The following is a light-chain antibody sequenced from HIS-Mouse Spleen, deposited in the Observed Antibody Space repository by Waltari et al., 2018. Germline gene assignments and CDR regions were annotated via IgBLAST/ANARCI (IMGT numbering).Light chain of an antibody. CDR2: EGS. Sequence: QSALTQPASVSGSPGQSITISCTGTSSDVGSYNLVSWYQQHPGKAPKLMIYEGSKRASWVSKRCSGAKSGNTASLTISGLQAEDEADYYCCSYAGSSTLVFGGGTKLTVL. CDR3: CSYAGSSTLV. CDR1: SSDVGSYNL. J-gene: IGLJ2*01. V-gene: IGLV2-23*01.